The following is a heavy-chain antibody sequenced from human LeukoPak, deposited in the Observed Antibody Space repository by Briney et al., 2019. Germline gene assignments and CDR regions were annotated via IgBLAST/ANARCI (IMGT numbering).Heavy chain of an antibody. J-gene: IGHJ4*02. V-gene: IGHV3-21*01. D-gene: IGHD2-15*01. CDR1: GFTFSSYS. CDR3: ARDSAPDIVVVVAATDY. Sequence: KPGGSLRLSCAASGFTFSSYSMNWVRQAPGKGLEWVSSISSSSSYIYYADSVKGRFTISRDNAKNSLYLQMNSLRAEDTAVYYCARDSAPDIVVVVAATDYWGQGTLVTLSS. CDR2: ISSSSSYI.